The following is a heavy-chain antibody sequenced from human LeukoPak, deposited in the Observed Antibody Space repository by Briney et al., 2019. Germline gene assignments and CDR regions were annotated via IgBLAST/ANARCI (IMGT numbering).Heavy chain of an antibody. Sequence: GASVKVSCKASGYTFTSYGISWVRQAPGQGLEWMGWISAYNGNTNYAQKLQGRVTMTTDTSTSTAYMELRSLRSDDTAVYYCARDRGMAAAAALRGVIDYWGQGTLVTVSS. CDR1: GYTFTSYG. CDR2: ISAYNGNT. V-gene: IGHV1-18*01. D-gene: IGHD6-13*01. J-gene: IGHJ4*02. CDR3: ARDRGMAAAAALRGVIDY.